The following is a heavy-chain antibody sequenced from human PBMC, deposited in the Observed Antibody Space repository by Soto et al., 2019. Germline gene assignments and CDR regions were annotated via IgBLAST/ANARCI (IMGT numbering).Heavy chain of an antibody. CDR3: AKGSATSRPYYFDY. Sequence: GGSLRLSCVASGFTFSSYAMSWVRQAPGKGLEWVSAITGDGGNTFHADSVRGRLTISRDNSRNTLYLQMDSLRAEDTALYYCAKGSATSRPYYFDYWGQGTLVTVSS. CDR2: ITGDGGNT. J-gene: IGHJ4*02. CDR1: GFTFSSYA. V-gene: IGHV3-23*01.